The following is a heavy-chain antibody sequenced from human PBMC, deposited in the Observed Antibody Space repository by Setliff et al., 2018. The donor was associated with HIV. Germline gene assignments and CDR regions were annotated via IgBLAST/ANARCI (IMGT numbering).Heavy chain of an antibody. CDR2: ISDSGNT. J-gene: IGHJ4*02. CDR3: ATATAYGQFDF. D-gene: IGHD2-21*02. V-gene: IGHV4-59*01. CDR1: GVSISNYY. Sequence: LSLTCTVSGVSISNYYWTWIRQSPGKGLEWIGYISDSGNTKYNPSLKSRVTVSVNTSKNQFSLKVTSVTAADTAVYYCATATAYGQFDFWGQGTLVTVSS.